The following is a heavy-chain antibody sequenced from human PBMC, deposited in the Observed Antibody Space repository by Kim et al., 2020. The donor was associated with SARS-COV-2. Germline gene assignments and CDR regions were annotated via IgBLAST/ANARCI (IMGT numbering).Heavy chain of an antibody. CDR3: ARDYYGSVDY. J-gene: IGHJ4*02. Sequence: GTTRYVDSVKGRFTVSRDNAKNTLYLQMNSLRAEDTAVYYCARDYYGSVDYLGQGTLVTVSS. V-gene: IGHV3-74*01. D-gene: IGHD3-22*01. CDR2: GTT.